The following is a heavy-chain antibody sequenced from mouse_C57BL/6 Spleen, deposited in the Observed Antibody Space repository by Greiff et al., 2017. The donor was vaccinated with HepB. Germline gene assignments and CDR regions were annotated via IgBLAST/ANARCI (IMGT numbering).Heavy chain of an antibody. J-gene: IGHJ2*01. Sequence: EVQRVESGGDLVKPGGSLKLSCAASGFTFSSYGMSWVRQTPDKRLEWVATISSGGSYTYYPDSVKGRFTISRDNAKNTLYLQMSSLKSEDTAMYYCARHGRDYGSSPFDYWGQGTTLTVSS. V-gene: IGHV5-6*01. CDR2: ISSGGSYT. D-gene: IGHD1-1*01. CDR1: GFTFSSYG. CDR3: ARHGRDYGSSPFDY.